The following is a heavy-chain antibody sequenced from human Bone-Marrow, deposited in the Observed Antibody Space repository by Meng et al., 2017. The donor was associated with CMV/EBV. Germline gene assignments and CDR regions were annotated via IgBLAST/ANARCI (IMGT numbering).Heavy chain of an antibody. CDR2: INPNSGGT. Sequence: SVTVSCQASGYTVTGYYMHWVRQAPGQGLEWMGWINPNSGGTNYAQKFQGRVTMTRDTSISTAYMEVRRLRSEDTAVYYCARDRDGYNFALDYWGQGTLVTVSS. CDR1: GYTVTGYY. CDR3: ARDRDGYNFALDY. V-gene: IGHV1-2*02. J-gene: IGHJ4*02. D-gene: IGHD5-24*01.